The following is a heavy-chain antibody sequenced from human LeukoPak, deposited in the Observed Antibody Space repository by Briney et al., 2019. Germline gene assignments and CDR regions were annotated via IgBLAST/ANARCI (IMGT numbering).Heavy chain of an antibody. D-gene: IGHD3-10*01. V-gene: IGHV4-34*01. CDR2: INHSGST. J-gene: IGHJ4*02. CDR3: ARGLLGFSFDY. Sequence: PSETLSLTCAVYGGSFSGYYWSWIRQPPGKGREWIGEINHSGSTNYNPSLKSRVTISVDTSKNQFSLKLSSVTAADTAVYYCARGLLGFSFDYWGQGTLVTVSS. CDR1: GGSFSGYY.